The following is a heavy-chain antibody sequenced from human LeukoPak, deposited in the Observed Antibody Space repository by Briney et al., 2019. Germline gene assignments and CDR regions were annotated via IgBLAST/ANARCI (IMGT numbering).Heavy chain of an antibody. J-gene: IGHJ4*02. V-gene: IGHV3-7*01. D-gene: IGHD6-6*01. CDR3: ARIGYSSSSFDY. CDR1: GFTFRNYW. CDR2: IKQDGSLK. Sequence: GGSLRLSCAASGFTFRNYWMSWVRQAPGKGLEWVANIKQDGSLKYYVDSLKGRFTNSRDNAKTSVYLQMSSLRAEDTAVYFCARIGYSSSSFDYWGQGTLVTVSP.